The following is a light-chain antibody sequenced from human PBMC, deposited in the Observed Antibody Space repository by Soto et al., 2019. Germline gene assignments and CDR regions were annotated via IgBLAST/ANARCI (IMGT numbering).Light chain of an antibody. CDR1: SSNIGKNY. V-gene: IGLV1-51*01. Sequence: QSVLTQPPSVSAAPGHKVTISCSGSSSNIGKNYVCWYRQFPGTAPKLLIYDNNKRPSGIPDRFSGSKSGTSATLDITGLQTGDEADYYCGTWDSSLRAGVFGPGTKLTVL. J-gene: IGLJ1*01. CDR3: GTWDSSLRAGV. CDR2: DNN.